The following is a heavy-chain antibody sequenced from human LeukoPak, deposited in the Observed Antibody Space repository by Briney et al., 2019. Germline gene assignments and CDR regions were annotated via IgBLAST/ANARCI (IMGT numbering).Heavy chain of an antibody. CDR1: GGSFSGYY. CDR3: ARSRKYYYGSGSYYSNWFDP. Sequence: SETLSLTCAVYGGSFSGYYWSWIRQPPGKGLEWIGEINHSGSTNYNPSLKSRVTISVDTSKNQFSLKLSSVTAADTAVYYCARSRKYYYGSGSYYSNWFDPWGQGTLVTVSS. CDR2: INHSGST. D-gene: IGHD3-10*01. V-gene: IGHV4-34*01. J-gene: IGHJ5*02.